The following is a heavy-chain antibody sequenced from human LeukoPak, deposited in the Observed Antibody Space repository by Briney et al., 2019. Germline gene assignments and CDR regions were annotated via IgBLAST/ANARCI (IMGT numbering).Heavy chain of an antibody. Sequence: PSETLSLTCTVSGGSISGYYWSWIRQPPGKGLEWIGYIFYSGSTDYNPSLKSRVTMSVDTSKNEFSLRLSSVTAADTAVYYCARGRTKPPLLYYFDYWGQGTLATVSS. CDR3: ARGRTKPPLLYYFDY. CDR1: GGSISGYY. D-gene: IGHD2-8*01. V-gene: IGHV4-59*01. J-gene: IGHJ4*02. CDR2: IFYSGST.